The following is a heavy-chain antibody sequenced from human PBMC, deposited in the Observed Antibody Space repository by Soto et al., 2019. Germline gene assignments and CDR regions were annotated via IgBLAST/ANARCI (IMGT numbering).Heavy chain of an antibody. CDR1: GFSLSTSGMC. CDR3: ARIDGTHYGFDY. V-gene: IGHV2-70*01. D-gene: IGHD4-17*01. CDR2: IDWDDDK. J-gene: IGHJ4*02. Sequence: SGPTLVNPTQTLTLTCTFSGFSLSTSGMCVSWIRQPPGKALEWLALIDWDDDKYYSTSLKTRLTISKDTSKNQMVLTMTNMDPVYSATYYCARIDGTHYGFDYWGQGTLVTVSS.